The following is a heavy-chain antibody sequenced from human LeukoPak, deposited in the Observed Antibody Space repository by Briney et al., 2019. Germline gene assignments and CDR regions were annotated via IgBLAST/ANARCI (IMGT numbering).Heavy chain of an antibody. V-gene: IGHV3-23*01. CDR2: ISGSGGST. Sequence: GGSPRLSCAASGFTFSSYAMSWVRQAPGKGLEWVSAISGSGGSTYYADSVKGRFTISRDDPKNTLYLQMENLRAEDTAVYYCAKDGAWLRFDDWGQGILVTVPS. D-gene: IGHD5-12*01. J-gene: IGHJ4*02. CDR1: GFTFSSYA. CDR3: AKDGAWLRFDD.